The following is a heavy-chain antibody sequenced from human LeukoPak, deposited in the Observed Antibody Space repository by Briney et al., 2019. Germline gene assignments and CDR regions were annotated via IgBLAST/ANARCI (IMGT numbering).Heavy chain of an antibody. D-gene: IGHD6-13*01. V-gene: IGHV3-7*01. CDR1: GFTFSSYW. CDR3: ARDSEQQLVPEFDY. J-gene: IGHJ4*02. Sequence: PGGSLRLSCAASGFTFSSYWMSRVRQAPGKGLEWVANIKQDGSEKYYVDSVKGRFTISRDNAKNSLYLQMNSLRAEDTAVYYCARDSEQQLVPEFDYWGQGTLVTVSS. CDR2: IKQDGSEK.